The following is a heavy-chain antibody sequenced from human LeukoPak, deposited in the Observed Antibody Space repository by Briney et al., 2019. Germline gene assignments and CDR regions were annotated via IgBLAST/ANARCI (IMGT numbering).Heavy chain of an antibody. CDR3: VRVQSVTWTGGGFDV. CDR2: INWNGGST. D-gene: IGHD1-1*01. V-gene: IGHV3-20*01. CDR1: GFTLAEYG. J-gene: IGHJ3*01. Sequence: GGSLRLSCEATGFTLAEYGVSWVRRAPGKGLEWVSGINWNGGSTGYADSVKGRFTISRDSAKNSVYLQMNSLRVDDTAFCHCVRVQSVTWTGGGFDVWGQGTRVTVSS.